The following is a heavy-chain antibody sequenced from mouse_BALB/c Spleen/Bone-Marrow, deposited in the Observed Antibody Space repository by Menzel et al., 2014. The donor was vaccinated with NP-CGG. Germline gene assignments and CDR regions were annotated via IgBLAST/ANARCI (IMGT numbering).Heavy chain of an antibody. CDR1: GFAFSSYD. CDR2: ISSGGGST. Sequence: EVNVVESGGDLVRPGGSLKLSCSASGFAFSSYDMSWVRQTPEKRLEWVAYISSGGGSTYYPDTVKGRFTISRDNAKNTLYLQMSSLKSEDTAMYYCARHRYGFDYWGQGTTLTVSS. CDR3: ARHRYGFDY. V-gene: IGHV5-12-1*01. D-gene: IGHD1-1*01. J-gene: IGHJ2*01.